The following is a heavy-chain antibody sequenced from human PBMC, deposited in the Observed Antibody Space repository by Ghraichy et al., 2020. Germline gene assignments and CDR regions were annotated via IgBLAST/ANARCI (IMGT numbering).Heavy chain of an antibody. J-gene: IGHJ3*02. V-gene: IGHV3-21*01. CDR2: ISSSSSYI. Sequence: GALRLSCAASGFTFSSYSMNWVRQAPGKGLEWVSSISSSSSYIYYADSVKGRFTISRDNAKNSLYLQMNSLRAEDTAVYYCARDFSDIVVVVAATAGGDAFDIWGQGTMVTVSS. D-gene: IGHD2-15*01. CDR3: ARDFSDIVVVVAATAGGDAFDI. CDR1: GFTFSSYS.